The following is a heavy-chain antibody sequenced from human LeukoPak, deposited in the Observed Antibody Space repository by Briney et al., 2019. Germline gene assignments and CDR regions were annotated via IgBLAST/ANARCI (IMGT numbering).Heavy chain of an antibody. CDR1: GFTFSSFW. D-gene: IGHD6-25*01. V-gene: IGHV3-7*01. CDR2: IKQDGTDK. J-gene: IGHJ4*02. CDR3: ARGRWGSGYYFDY. Sequence: GGPLRLSCAASGFTFSSFWMAWVRQAPGKRLEYVANIKQDGTDKYHVGSVKGRFTISRDNAKNSLYLQMSSLRAEDTAAYYCARGRWGSGYYFDYWGQGTLVTVSS.